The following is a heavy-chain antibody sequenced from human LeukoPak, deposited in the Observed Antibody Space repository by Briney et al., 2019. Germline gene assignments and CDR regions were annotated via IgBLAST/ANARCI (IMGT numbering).Heavy chain of an antibody. CDR3: AKDFSPREYSGSYLSGGY. CDR2: ISGSGGST. J-gene: IGHJ4*02. Sequence: PGGSLRLSCAASGFTFSSYAMSWVRQAPGKGLEWVSAISGSGGSTYYADSVKGRFTISRDNSKNTLYLQMNSLRAEDTAVYYCAKDFSPREYSGSYLSGGYWGQGTLVTVSS. D-gene: IGHD1-26*01. V-gene: IGHV3-23*01. CDR1: GFTFSSYA.